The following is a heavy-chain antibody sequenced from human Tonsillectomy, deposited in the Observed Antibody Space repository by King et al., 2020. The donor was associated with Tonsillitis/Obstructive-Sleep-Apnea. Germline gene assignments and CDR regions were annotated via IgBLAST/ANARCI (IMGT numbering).Heavy chain of an antibody. CDR2: IIPILDIT. J-gene: IGHJ6*02. CDR3: ARDRDRSNYYSYYGMDV. D-gene: IGHD3-22*01. V-gene: IGHV1-69*10. Sequence: QLVQSGAEVKKPGSSVKVSCKASGGTFSNYAISWVRQAPGQGLEWMGGIIPILDITNYAQKFQGRVTINADKSTSTAYMEPSSLRSEDTAVYYCARDRDRSNYYSYYGMDVWGQGTTVTVSS. CDR1: GGTFSNYA.